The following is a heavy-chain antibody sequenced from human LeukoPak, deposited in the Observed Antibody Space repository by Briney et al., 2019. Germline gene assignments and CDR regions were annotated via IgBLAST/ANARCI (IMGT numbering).Heavy chain of an antibody. D-gene: IGHD3-22*01. CDR2: IYTSGST. CDR1: GVSISNYY. J-gene: IGHJ6*03. V-gene: IGHV4-4*09. CDR3: ARTYYYESSAYYYMDV. Sequence: SETLSLTCIVSGVSISNYYWSWIRQSPGKGLEWIGYIYTSGSTNYNPSLKSRVTISVDTSKNQFSLKLISVTAADTAIYYCARTYYYESSAYYYMDVWGKGTTVTVSS.